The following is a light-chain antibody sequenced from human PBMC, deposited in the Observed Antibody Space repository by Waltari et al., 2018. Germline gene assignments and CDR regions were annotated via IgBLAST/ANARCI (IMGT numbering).Light chain of an antibody. V-gene: IGLV3-1*01. Sequence: SYELTQAPSVSVSPGQTAIITCSGHELGERYAAWYQQKAGQSPVLLIYQDNKRPSGIPERFSCSNSGNTATLTLSGTQTMDEADYYCQAWDNSLEVFGPGTKVTVL. CDR3: QAWDNSLEV. CDR1: ELGERY. J-gene: IGLJ1*01. CDR2: QDN.